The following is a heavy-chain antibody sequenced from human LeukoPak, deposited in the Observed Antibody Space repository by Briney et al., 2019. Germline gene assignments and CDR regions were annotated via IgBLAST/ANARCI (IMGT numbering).Heavy chain of an antibody. J-gene: IGHJ4*02. CDR3: AKDRSRYSGYDPRSYYFDY. V-gene: IGHV3-23*01. CDR2: ISGSGGST. CDR1: GFTFSSYA. Sequence: PGGSLRLSCAASGFTFSSYAMSWVRQAPGKGLEWVSAISGSGGSTYYADSVKGRFTISRDNSKNTLYLQVNSLRPEDTAVYYCAKDRSRYSGYDPRSYYFDYWGQGTLVSVSS. D-gene: IGHD5-12*01.